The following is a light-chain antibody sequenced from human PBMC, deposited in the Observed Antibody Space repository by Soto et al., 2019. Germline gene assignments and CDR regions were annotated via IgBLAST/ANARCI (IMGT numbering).Light chain of an antibody. CDR2: EVS. CDR3: SSYTSSSTVV. CDR1: NSDVGGYNY. J-gene: IGLJ3*02. Sequence: QSALTQPASVSGSPGQSITISCTGTNSDVGGYNYVSWYQQHPGKVPKLMISEVSNRPSGVSNRFSGSKSGKTASLTISGLQAEDEADYYCSSYTSSSTVVFGGGTKLTVL. V-gene: IGLV2-14*01.